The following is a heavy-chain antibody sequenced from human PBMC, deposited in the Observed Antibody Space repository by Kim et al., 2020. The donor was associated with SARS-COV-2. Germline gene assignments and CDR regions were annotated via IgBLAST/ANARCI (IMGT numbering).Heavy chain of an antibody. Sequence: GGSLRLSCAASGLSFSDQYVNWIRQIPGKGLEWLCRISESGRVTLYADSVKGRFTASRDNVKKSVYLQMNSLRANDTATYYCATEGFSDGLHQDAFDVWGQGTAVVVST. CDR1: GLSFSDQY. CDR3: ATEGFSDGLHQDAFDV. CDR2: ISESGRVT. V-gene: IGHV3-11*01. D-gene: IGHD5-18*01. J-gene: IGHJ3*01.